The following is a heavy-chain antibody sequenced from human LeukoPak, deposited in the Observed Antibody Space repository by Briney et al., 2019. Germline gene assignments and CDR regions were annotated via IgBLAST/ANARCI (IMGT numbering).Heavy chain of an antibody. V-gene: IGHV3-30*03. Sequence: GGSLRLSCAAPGFTFSSYGMHWVRQAPGKGLEWVAVISYDGSNKYYADSVKGRFTISRDNSKNTLYLQMNSLRAEDTAVYYCTGYSSKAPDYWGQGTLVTVSS. D-gene: IGHD6-13*01. CDR1: GFTFSSYG. J-gene: IGHJ4*02. CDR2: ISYDGSNK. CDR3: TGYSSKAPDY.